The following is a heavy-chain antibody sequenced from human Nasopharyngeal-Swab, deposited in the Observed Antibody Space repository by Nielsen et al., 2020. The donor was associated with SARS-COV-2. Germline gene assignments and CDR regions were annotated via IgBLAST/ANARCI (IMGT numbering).Heavy chain of an antibody. D-gene: IGHD4-17*01. J-gene: IGHJ6*02. CDR1: GYTFTSYD. CDR3: ARAGGGYGDEIYYYYGMDV. CDR2: MNPHSGNT. Sequence: ASVKVSCKASGYTFTSYDINWVRQATGQGLEWMGWMNPHSGNTGYAQKFQGRVTMTRDTSISTAYMELSSLGSEETAVYYCARAGGGYGDEIYYYYGMDVWGQGTTVTVSS. V-gene: IGHV1-8*01.